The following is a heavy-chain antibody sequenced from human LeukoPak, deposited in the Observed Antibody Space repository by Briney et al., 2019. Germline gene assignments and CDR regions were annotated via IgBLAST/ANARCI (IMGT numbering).Heavy chain of an antibody. D-gene: IGHD6-19*01. V-gene: IGHV4-31*03. CDR2: IYYSGST. Sequence: KASETLSLTCTVSGGSISSGGYYWSWIRQHPGKGLEWIGYIYYSGSTYYNPSLKSRVTISVDTSKNQFSLKLSSVTAADTAVYYCARDYSSGWSTEGASDIWGQGTMVTVSS. J-gene: IGHJ3*02. CDR3: ARDYSSGWSTEGASDI. CDR1: GGSISSGGYY.